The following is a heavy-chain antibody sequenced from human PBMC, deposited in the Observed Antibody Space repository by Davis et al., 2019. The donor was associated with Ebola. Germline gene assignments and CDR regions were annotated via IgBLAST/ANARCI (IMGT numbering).Heavy chain of an antibody. CDR1: GYSFNTYW. Sequence: KVSCKGSGYSFNTYWIAWVRQMPWKGLEWMGIIYPRDSDTRYRPSFEGQVTISVDRSISTAYLQWSSLKASDTAMYYCARLLPYADLRRFYLDYWGQGTLVTVSS. CDR3: ARLLPYADLRRFYLDY. V-gene: IGHV5-51*01. CDR2: IYPRDSDT. D-gene: IGHD3/OR15-3a*01. J-gene: IGHJ4*02.